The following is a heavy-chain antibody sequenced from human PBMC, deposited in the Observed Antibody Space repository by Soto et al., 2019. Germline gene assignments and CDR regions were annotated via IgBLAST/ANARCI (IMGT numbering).Heavy chain of an antibody. V-gene: IGHV4-59*08. J-gene: IGHJ3*02. CDR1: GGSISSYY. Sequence: QVQLQESGPGLVKPSETLSLTCTVSGGSISSYYWSWIRQPPGKGLEWLGYIYYSGSTNYNPSLRSRVTISVDTSKDQFSLKLSSVTAADTAVYYCARHKGLMDIVVVPAAVDIWGQGTMVTVSS. CDR2: IYYSGST. D-gene: IGHD2-2*03. CDR3: ARHKGLMDIVVVPAAVDI.